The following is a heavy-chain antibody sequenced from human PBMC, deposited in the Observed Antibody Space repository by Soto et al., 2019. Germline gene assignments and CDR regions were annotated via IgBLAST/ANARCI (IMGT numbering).Heavy chain of an antibody. CDR2: ISNSGGRT. J-gene: IGHJ6*02. V-gene: IGHV3-23*01. CDR3: ANQCSSTSCYVDLDV. Sequence: PGGSLRLSCVASGFTFSSYAMRWVRQAPGKGLEWVTTISNSGGRTYYADSVKGRFTISRDNSKNILYLEMNSLRAEDTALYYCANQCSSTSCYVDLDVWGQGTTVTVS. D-gene: IGHD2-2*01. CDR1: GFTFSSYA.